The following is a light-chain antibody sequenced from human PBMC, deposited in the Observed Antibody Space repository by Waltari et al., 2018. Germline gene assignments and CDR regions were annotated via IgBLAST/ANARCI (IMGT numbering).Light chain of an antibody. CDR3: QQYNNWPPRKV. V-gene: IGKV3-15*01. Sequence: EIVMTQSPATLSVSPGERATLSCRASQSVSSNLAWYQQQPGQAPRLLIYGASTRATGIPARFSGSGSGTEFTLTISSLQSEDFAVYYCQQYNNWPPRKVFGGGTKVEIK. CDR1: QSVSSN. CDR2: GAS. J-gene: IGKJ4*01.